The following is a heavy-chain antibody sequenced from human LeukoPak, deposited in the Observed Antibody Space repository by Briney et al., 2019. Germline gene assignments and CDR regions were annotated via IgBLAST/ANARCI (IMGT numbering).Heavy chain of an antibody. D-gene: IGHD3-3*01. V-gene: IGHV4-61*02. Sequence: PSETLSLTCTVSGGSISSGSYYWSWIRQPAGKGLEWIGRIYTSGSTYYNPSLKSRVTISVDTSKNQFSLKLSSVTAADTAVYYCARGSYDFWSGYYEHYYYYMDVWGKGTTVTVSS. J-gene: IGHJ6*03. CDR2: IYTSGST. CDR3: ARGSYDFWSGYYEHYYYYMDV. CDR1: GGSISSGSYY.